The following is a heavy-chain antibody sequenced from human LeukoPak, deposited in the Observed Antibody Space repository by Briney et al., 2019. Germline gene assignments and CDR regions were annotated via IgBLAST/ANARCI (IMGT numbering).Heavy chain of an antibody. D-gene: IGHD2-15*01. CDR3: ARQDCSGGRCYLDY. CDR2: ISGSGGST. Sequence: GGSLRLSCAASGFTFSSYAMNWVRQAPGKGLEWVSAISGSGGSTYYADSVKGRFTISGDNSKNTVYLQMNSLRAEDTAIFYCARQDCSGGRCYLDYWGQGTLVTVSS. V-gene: IGHV3-23*01. CDR1: GFTFSSYA. J-gene: IGHJ4*02.